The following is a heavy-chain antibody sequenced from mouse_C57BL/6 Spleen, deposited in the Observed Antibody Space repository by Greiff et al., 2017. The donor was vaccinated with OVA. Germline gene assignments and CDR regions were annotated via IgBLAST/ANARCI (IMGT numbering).Heavy chain of an antibody. CDR1: GYTFTSYW. CDR3: ARRGVAMDY. Sequence: VQLQQPGAELVKPGASVKMSCKASGYTFTSYWITWVKQRPGQGLEWIGDIYPGSGSTTSNEKFKSKATLTVDTSSSTAYMQLSSLTSEDSAVYDCARRGVAMDYWGQGTSVTVSS. V-gene: IGHV1-55*01. CDR2: IYPGSGST. J-gene: IGHJ4*01.